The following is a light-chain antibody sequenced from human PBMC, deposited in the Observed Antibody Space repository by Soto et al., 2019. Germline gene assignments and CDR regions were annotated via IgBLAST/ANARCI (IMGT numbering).Light chain of an antibody. Sequence: EIVLTQSPATLSLSPGERATLSCRASQSVSSYLAWYQQTPGQAPRLLIYDASYRATGIPARFIGIGAGTDFTLPISSLEPEYFVIYYCQQRSNWPPTFGPGTRVDIK. CDR2: DAS. J-gene: IGKJ3*01. CDR1: QSVSSY. V-gene: IGKV3-11*01. CDR3: QQRSNWPPT.